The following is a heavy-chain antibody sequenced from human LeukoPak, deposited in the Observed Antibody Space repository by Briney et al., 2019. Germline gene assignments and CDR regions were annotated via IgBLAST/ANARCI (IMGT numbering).Heavy chain of an antibody. CDR1: GGSINTKSHY. D-gene: IGHD3-22*01. CDR3: AKHGEDDSGYYADFFDH. Sequence: SETLSLTCTVSGGSINTKSHYWACIRQTPGKGLEWIVSVFYNGNTYYNPSLKSRVSISVDTSKNQFSLRVTSVTAADTAVYYCAKHGEDDSGYYADFFDHYGQGTLVTVSS. V-gene: IGHV4-39*01. CDR2: VFYNGNT. J-gene: IGHJ4*02.